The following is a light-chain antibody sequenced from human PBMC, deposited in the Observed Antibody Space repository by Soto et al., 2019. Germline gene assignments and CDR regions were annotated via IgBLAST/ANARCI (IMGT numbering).Light chain of an antibody. J-gene: IGKJ1*01. Sequence: DIQMTQSPTTLSASVGDRVIITCRASQRMSAWLAWYQQKSGKAPKLLIYDASSLENGVPSRFSGSGSGTDFTLTISSLQPDDFATYYGQQYDTYPWTFGQGTKVDIK. CDR2: DAS. CDR1: QRMSAW. V-gene: IGKV1-5*01. CDR3: QQYDTYPWT.